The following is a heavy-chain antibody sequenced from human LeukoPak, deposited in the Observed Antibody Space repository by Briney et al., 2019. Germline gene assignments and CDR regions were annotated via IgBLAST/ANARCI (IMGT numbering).Heavy chain of an antibody. Sequence: PSETLSLTCAVYGGSFSGYYWSWIRQPPGKVLEWIGEINHSGSTNYNPSLKSRVTISVDTSKNQFSLKLSSVTAADTAAYYCARGYVAAAGSVYFDYWGQGTLVTVSS. CDR1: GGSFSGYY. CDR2: INHSGST. J-gene: IGHJ4*02. D-gene: IGHD6-13*01. V-gene: IGHV4-34*01. CDR3: ARGYVAAAGSVYFDY.